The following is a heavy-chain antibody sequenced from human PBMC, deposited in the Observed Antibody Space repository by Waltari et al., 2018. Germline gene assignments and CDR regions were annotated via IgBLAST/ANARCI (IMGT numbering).Heavy chain of an antibody. Sequence: QVQLQESVQGLVQPSGTLSLTCAVSGDSISGNYWWSWIRPSPEKVLEWIGQLHHSGKTNYTPSLPSQCTISVDKPKNPVSLNLNSVNAADTAVYYRAGDRAIGLFSDYWGRGTLVTVTS. D-gene: IGHD2-2*01. V-gene: IGHV4-4*02. CDR2: LHHSGKT. J-gene: IGHJ4*02. CDR3: AGDRAIGLFSDY. CDR1: GDSISGNYW.